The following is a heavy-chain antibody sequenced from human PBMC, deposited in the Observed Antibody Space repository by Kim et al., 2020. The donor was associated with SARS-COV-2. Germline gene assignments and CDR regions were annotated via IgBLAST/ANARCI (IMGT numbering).Heavy chain of an antibody. J-gene: IGHJ5*02. CDR2: MSGSGGST. Sequence: GGSLRLSCAASGFTFSSYAMTWVRRAPGKGLEWVSSMSGSGGSTYHADSVKGRFTISRDNSKNTLYQQMNSLRVEDTAAYFCAAAYYYGSGALDPWGQGTLVTVPA. CDR1: GFTFSSYA. CDR3: AAAYYYGSGALDP. D-gene: IGHD3-10*01. V-gene: IGHV3-23*01.